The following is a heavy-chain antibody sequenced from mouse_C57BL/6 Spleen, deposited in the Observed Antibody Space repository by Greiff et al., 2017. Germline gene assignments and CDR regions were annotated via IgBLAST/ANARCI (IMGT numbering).Heavy chain of an antibody. Sequence: LVESGAELVKPGASVKISCKASGYAFSSYWMNWVKQRPGKGLEWIGQIYPGDGDTNYNGKFKGKATLTADKSSSTAYMQLSSLTSEDSAVYFCAREGEKAFAYWGQGTLVTVSA. V-gene: IGHV1-80*01. D-gene: IGHD3-2*02. CDR3: AREGEKAFAY. J-gene: IGHJ3*01. CDR2: IYPGDGDT. CDR1: GYAFSSYW.